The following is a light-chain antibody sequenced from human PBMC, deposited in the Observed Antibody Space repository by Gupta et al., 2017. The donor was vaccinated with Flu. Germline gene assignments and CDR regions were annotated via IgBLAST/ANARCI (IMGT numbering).Light chain of an antibody. V-gene: IGKV1-33*01. J-gene: IGKJ1*01. CDR3: QHFNNVPWT. Sequence: IQMTQSPSSLSASVGDTVTITCQASQDISNYLNWYQHKPGKAPKLLIYVASNLETGVPSRFSGSGSGTDFTFTISSLQPEDAATYYCQHFNNVPWTFGQGTKVEIK. CDR2: VAS. CDR1: QDISNY.